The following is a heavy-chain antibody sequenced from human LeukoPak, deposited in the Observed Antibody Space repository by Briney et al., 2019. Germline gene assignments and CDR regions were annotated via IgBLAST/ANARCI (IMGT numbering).Heavy chain of an antibody. D-gene: IGHD3-16*01. J-gene: IGHJ4*02. CDR3: ARGDKFSGDY. Sequence: PGRSLRLSCAASGFTFSSHGMQWVRQAPGKGLEWVALIWYDGSRTNYVDSVKGRFTISRDNAKNSLYLQMNSLRAEDTAVYYCARGDKFSGDYWGQGTLVTVSS. CDR2: IWYDGSRT. V-gene: IGHV3-33*03. CDR1: GFTFSSHG.